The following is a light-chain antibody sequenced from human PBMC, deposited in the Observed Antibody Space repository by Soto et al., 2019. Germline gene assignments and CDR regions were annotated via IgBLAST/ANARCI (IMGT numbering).Light chain of an antibody. Sequence: EMVMTQSPATLSVSPGERATLSCRASQSVSSNLAWYQQKPGQAPRLLIYGASTRATGIPARFIGSGSGTEFTLTISSRQSEDFAFYYCQQRSNWRWTFGQGTKVEIK. CDR3: QQRSNWRWT. CDR1: QSVSSN. V-gene: IGKV3-15*01. CDR2: GAS. J-gene: IGKJ1*01.